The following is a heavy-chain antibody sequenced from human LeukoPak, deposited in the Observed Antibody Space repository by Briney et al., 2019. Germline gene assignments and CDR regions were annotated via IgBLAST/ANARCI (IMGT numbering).Heavy chain of an antibody. V-gene: IGHV3-48*04. CDR2: ISSVSNTI. CDR3: ARDSFNSGQALGIEGSGWYSAFDI. D-gene: IGHD6-19*01. J-gene: IGHJ3*02. CDR1: GFTFSANG. Sequence: GGSLRLSCAASGFTFSANGMNWLRRAPGKRLEWLSYISSVSNTIYYADSVKGRFTISRDNAKNSLYLQMNSLRAEDTAVYYCARDSFNSGQALGIEGSGWYSAFDIWGQGTMVTVSS.